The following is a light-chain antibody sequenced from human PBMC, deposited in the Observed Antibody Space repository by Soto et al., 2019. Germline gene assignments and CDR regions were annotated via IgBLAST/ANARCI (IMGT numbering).Light chain of an antibody. Sequence: DVVMTQSPLSLSVTLGQPASISCWSSQSIVYSDGHAYLNWFHQRPGQSPRRLIYQVSKRDSGIPDRFSGSGSGTDFTLKISRVEAEDVGVYYCMQGTYWPPTFGRGTKVEIK. V-gene: IGKV2-30*01. CDR1: QSIVYSDGHAY. CDR2: QVS. CDR3: MQGTYWPPT. J-gene: IGKJ1*01.